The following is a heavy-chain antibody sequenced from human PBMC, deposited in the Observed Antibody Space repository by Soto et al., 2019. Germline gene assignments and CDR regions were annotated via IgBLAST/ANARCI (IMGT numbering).Heavy chain of an antibody. V-gene: IGHV4-59*01. J-gene: IGHJ4*02. CDR3: ASSHDYIWGSYRSYYFDY. CDR1: GGSISSYY. Sequence: SETLSLTCTVSGGSISSYYWSWIRQPPGKGLEWIGYIYYSGSTNYNPSLKSRVTISVDTSKNQFSLTLSSVTAADTAVYYCASSHDYIWGSYRSYYFDYWGQGTLVTVSS. CDR2: IYYSGST. D-gene: IGHD3-16*02.